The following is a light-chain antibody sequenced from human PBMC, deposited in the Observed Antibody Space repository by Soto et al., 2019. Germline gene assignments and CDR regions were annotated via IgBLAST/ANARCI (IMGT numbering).Light chain of an antibody. CDR1: QSLAYSDGNTY. CDR2: KVS. Sequence: DVVMTQSPLSLPVTLGQPASISCRSSQSLAYSDGNTYLNWFQQRPGQSPRRLIYKVSNRDSGVPERLSGSGSGTDFTLKISRVEAEDVGVYYCMQGTHWPPYTFGQGTKLEIK. V-gene: IGKV2-30*01. CDR3: MQGTHWPPYT. J-gene: IGKJ2*01.